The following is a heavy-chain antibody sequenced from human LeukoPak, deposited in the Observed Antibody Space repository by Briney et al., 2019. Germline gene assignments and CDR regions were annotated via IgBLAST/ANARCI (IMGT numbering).Heavy chain of an antibody. Sequence: GASVKVSCKASGYTFTGYYMHWVRQAPGQGLEWMGWINPNSGGTNYAQKFQGRVTMTRDTSISTAYMELSRLRSDDTAVYYCARSGPRDGYNRATGYWGQGTLVTVSS. D-gene: IGHD5-24*01. V-gene: IGHV1-2*02. J-gene: IGHJ4*02. CDR2: INPNSGGT. CDR1: GYTFTGYY. CDR3: ARSGPRDGYNRATGY.